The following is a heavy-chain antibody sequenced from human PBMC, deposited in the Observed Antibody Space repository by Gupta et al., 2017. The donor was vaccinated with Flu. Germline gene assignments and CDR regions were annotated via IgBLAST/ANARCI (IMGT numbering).Heavy chain of an antibody. D-gene: IGHD3-10*02. V-gene: IGHV3-23*05. J-gene: IGHJ4*02. Sequence: EVQLLASGGGFVASGGSLELSCQASGFSLSSNAMSRVRQAPGRGLEWVSVINRSGDSTYNADAMKGRITMSKNNTKKTLYLQMNSLRVEDTAIYYGAKNLGDYVQWYFEYWGQGTLASVSS. CDR1: GFSLSSNA. CDR3: AKNLGDYVQWYFEY. CDR2: INRSGDST.